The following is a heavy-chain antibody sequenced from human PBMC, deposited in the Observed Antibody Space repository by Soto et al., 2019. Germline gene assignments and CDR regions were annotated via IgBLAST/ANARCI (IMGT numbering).Heavy chain of an antibody. D-gene: IGHD1-26*01. Sequence: GGSLRLSCAASGFTVSSNYMSWVRQDPGKGLEWVSVIYSGGSTYYADSVKGRFTISRDNSKNTLYLQMNSLRAEDTAVYYCARDYIVGAPYYYYYGMDVWGQGTTVTVSS. V-gene: IGHV3-53*01. CDR1: GFTVSSNY. CDR3: ARDYIVGAPYYYYYGMDV. CDR2: IYSGGST. J-gene: IGHJ6*02.